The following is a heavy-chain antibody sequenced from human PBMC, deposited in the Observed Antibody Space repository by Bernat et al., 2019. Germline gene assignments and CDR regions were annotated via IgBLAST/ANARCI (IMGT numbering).Heavy chain of an antibody. CDR2: ILGSGDST. Sequence: EVELVESGGTLVQPGGSLRPSCAASGFMFTKFAMHWFRQAPGKGPEYLSSILGSGDSTQYANSVKGRFIISRDNSKNTLYLHMGSLRPDDMAVYYCARDKDGGYAFDHWGQGTLVTVSS. V-gene: IGHV3-64*01. J-gene: IGHJ4*02. D-gene: IGHD5-12*01. CDR1: GFMFTKFA. CDR3: ARDKDGGYAFDH.